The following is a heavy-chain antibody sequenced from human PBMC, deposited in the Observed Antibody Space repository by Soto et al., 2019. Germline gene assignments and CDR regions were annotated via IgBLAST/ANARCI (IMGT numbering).Heavy chain of an antibody. V-gene: IGHV3-33*01. CDR1: GFTFSSYG. D-gene: IGHD3-22*01. J-gene: IGHJ3*02. CDR2: IWYDGSNK. CDR3: ARDSSGYYYFSAFAI. Sequence: GGSLRLSCAASGFTFSSYGMHWVRQAPGKGLEWVAVIWYDGSNKYYADSVKGRFTISRDNSKNTLYLQMNSLRAEDTAVYYCARDSSGYYYFSAFAIWGQGTMVTVSS.